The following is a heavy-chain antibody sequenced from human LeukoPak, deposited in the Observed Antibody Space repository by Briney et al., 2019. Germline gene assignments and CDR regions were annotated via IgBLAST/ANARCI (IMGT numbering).Heavy chain of an antibody. Sequence: SGGSLRLSCAASGFTFSSYSMNWVRQAPGKGLEWVSSISSSSTYIYYADSVKGRFTISRDNAKNSLHLQMNSLRAEDTAVYYCARDRTDIVVVVAATLSAELDYWGQGTLVTVSS. D-gene: IGHD2-15*01. CDR1: GFTFSSYS. J-gene: IGHJ4*02. V-gene: IGHV3-21*01. CDR2: ISSSSTYI. CDR3: ARDRTDIVVVVAATLSAELDY.